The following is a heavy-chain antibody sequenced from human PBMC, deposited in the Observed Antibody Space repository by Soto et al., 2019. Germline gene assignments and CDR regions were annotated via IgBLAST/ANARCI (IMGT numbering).Heavy chain of an antibody. CDR1: GYTFTSYG. D-gene: IGHD2-15*01. CDR2: ISAYNGNT. J-gene: IGHJ6*02. V-gene: IGHV1-18*01. CDR3: ASAPADGFCSGGSCYPYYYYYYGMDV. Sequence: ASVKVSCKASGYTFTSYGISWVRQAPGQGLEWMGWISAYNGNTNYAQKLQGGVTMATDTSTSTAYMELRSLRSDDTAVYYCASAPADGFCSGGSCYPYYYYYYGMDVWGQGTTVTVSS.